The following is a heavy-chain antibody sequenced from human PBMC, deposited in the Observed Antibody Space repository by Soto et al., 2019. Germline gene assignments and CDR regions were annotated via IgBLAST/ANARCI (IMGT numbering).Heavy chain of an antibody. CDR3: AKDRNLVVVLTTFDY. Sequence: GGSLRLSCAASGFTFSDYYMTWIRQAPGKGLEWVSYISSSSSHTDYADSVTGRFTISRDNAKNSLYLQMNSLRAEDTAVYYCAKDRNLVVVLTTFDYWGQGALVTVSS. D-gene: IGHD3-22*01. V-gene: IGHV3-11*06. CDR1: GFTFSDYY. J-gene: IGHJ4*02. CDR2: ISSSSSHT.